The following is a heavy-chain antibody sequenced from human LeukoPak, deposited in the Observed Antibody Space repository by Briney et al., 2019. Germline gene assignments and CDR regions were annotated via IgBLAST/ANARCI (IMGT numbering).Heavy chain of an antibody. D-gene: IGHD6-13*01. CDR3: ARSPSSSWENWFDP. J-gene: IGHJ5*02. CDR1: GYTFTSYY. V-gene: IGHV1-46*01. Sequence: ASVKVSCKASGYTFTSYYMHWVRQAPGQGLEWMGIINPSGGSTSYAQKFQGRVTITANESTSTAYMELSSLRSEDTAVYYCARSPSSSWENWFDPWGQGTLVTVSS. CDR2: INPSGGST.